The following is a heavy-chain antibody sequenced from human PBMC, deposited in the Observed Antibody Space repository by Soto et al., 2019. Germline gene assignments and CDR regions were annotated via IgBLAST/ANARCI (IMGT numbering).Heavy chain of an antibody. J-gene: IGHJ6*02. CDR1: GGTFSSYT. Sequence: QVQLVQSGAEVKKPGSSVKVSCKSSGGTFSSYTISWVRQAPGQGLEWMGRIIPILGIANYAQKFQGRVTITADKSTSTAYMELSSLRSEDTAVYYCAREGMDFGMDVWGQGTTVTVSS. CDR2: IIPILGIA. D-gene: IGHD2-8*01. V-gene: IGHV1-69*08. CDR3: AREGMDFGMDV.